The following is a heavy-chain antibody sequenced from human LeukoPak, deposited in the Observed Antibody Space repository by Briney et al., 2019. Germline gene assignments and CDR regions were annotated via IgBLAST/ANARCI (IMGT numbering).Heavy chain of an antibody. V-gene: IGHV4-59*11. CDR2: IYYSGST. Sequence: SSETLSLTCTVSGGSISSHYWSWIRQPPGKGLEWIGYIYYSGSTNYNPSLKSRVTISVDTSKNQFSLKLSSVTAADTALYYCARGMFGVVYYYMDVWGQGTTVTVSS. J-gene: IGHJ6*03. CDR3: ARGMFGVVYYYMDV. D-gene: IGHD3-3*01. CDR1: GGSISSHY.